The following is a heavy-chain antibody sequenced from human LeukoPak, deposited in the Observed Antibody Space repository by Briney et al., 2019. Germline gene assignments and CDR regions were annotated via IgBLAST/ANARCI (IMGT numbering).Heavy chain of an antibody. CDR3: ARDSLYYDFWSGYYTSYFDY. CDR2: ISGSGGST. CDR1: GFTFSSYG. D-gene: IGHD3-3*01. Sequence: GGSPRLSCAASGFTFSSYGMSWVRQAPGKGLEWVSAISGSGGSTYYADSVKGRFTISRDNAKNSLYLQMNSLRAEDTAVYYCARDSLYYDFWSGYYTSYFDYWGQGTLVTVSS. J-gene: IGHJ4*02. V-gene: IGHV3-23*01.